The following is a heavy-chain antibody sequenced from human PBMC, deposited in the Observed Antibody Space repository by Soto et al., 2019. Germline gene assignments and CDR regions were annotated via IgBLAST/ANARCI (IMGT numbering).Heavy chain of an antibody. J-gene: IGHJ6*02. CDR3: AKVPIYCSSTSCHTEETVPKNYYYYYYGMDV. D-gene: IGHD2-2*02. V-gene: IGHV3-23*01. CDR1: GFTFSSYA. CDR2: ISGSGGST. Sequence: GGSLRLSCAASGFTFSSYAMSWVRQAPGKGLEWVSAISGSGGSTYYADSVKGRFTISRDNSKNTLYPQMNSLRAEDTAVYYCAKVPIYCSSTSCHTEETVPKNYYYYYYGMDVWGQGTTVTVSS.